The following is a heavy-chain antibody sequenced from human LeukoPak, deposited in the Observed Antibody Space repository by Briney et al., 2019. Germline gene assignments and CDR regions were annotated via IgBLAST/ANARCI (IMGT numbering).Heavy chain of an antibody. CDR1: GFTFNTYA. D-gene: IGHD4-17*01. CDR3: ASTFYGDSPPY. Sequence: GGSLRLSCGASGFTFNTYAMSWVRQAPGKGLEWVPVIYSGGSTYYADSVKGRFTISRDNSKNTLYLQMNSLRAEDTAVYYCASTFYGDSPPYWGQGTLVTVSS. V-gene: IGHV3-66*01. CDR2: IYSGGST. J-gene: IGHJ4*02.